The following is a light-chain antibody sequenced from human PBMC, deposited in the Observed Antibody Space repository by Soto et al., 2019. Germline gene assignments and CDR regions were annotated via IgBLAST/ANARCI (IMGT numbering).Light chain of an antibody. V-gene: IGKV3-15*01. CDR3: QQYQHWPPIT. Sequence: IVMTQYPATRSLPAGERATLSCRASQSVDSRLVWYQQKPGQSPRLLILRASTRASGIPARFSGSGSGTEFTLTISILQSQDFAVYYCQQYQHWPPITFGQGTRLEIK. CDR2: RAS. J-gene: IGKJ5*01. CDR1: QSVDSR.